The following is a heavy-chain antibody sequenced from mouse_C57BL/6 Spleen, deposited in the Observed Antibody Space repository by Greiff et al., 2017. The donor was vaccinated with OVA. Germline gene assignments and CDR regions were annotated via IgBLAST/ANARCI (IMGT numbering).Heavy chain of an antibody. Sequence: QVQLQQPGAELVRPGSSVKLSCKASGYTFTSYWMHWVKQRPIQGLEWIGNIDPSDSETHYNQKFKDKATLTVDKSSSTAYMQLSSLTSEDSAVYYCAREGGSRRYYFDYWGQGTTLTVSS. CDR2: IDPSDSET. CDR3: AREGGSRRYYFDY. V-gene: IGHV1-52*01. D-gene: IGHD1-1*01. CDR1: GYTFTSYW. J-gene: IGHJ2*01.